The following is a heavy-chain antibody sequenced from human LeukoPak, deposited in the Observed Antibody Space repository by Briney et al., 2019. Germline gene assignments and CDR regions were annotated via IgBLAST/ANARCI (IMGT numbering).Heavy chain of an antibody. J-gene: IGHJ5*02. CDR2: ITPIFGTA. Sequence: ASVKVSCKASGGTFSSYAISWVRQAPGQGLEWMGGITPIFGTANYAQKFQGRVTITTDESTSTAYMELSSLRSEDTAVYYCARGFDGGRGWFDPWGQGTLVTVSS. CDR1: GGTFSSYA. V-gene: IGHV1-69*05. CDR3: ARGFDGGRGWFDP. D-gene: IGHD4-23*01.